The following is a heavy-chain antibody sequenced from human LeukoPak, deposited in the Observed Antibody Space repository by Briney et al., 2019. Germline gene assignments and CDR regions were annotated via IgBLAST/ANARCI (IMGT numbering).Heavy chain of an antibody. V-gene: IGHV4-34*01. D-gene: IGHD3-22*01. J-gene: IGHJ6*03. Sequence: PSETLSLTCAVYGGSFSGYHWTWIRQSPGKGLEWIGDIIPSGSTYYNPSLKSRLTISVDTSKNQFSLKLRSVTAADTAVYYCARGRHDITMIVVVMTSVSYYLDVWGKGTTVTVS. CDR3: ARGRHDITMIVVVMTSVSYYLDV. CDR2: IIPSGST. CDR1: GGSFSGYH.